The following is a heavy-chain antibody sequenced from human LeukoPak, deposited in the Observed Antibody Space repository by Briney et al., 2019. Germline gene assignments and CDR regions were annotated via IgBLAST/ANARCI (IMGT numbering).Heavy chain of an antibody. D-gene: IGHD4-11*01. J-gene: IGHJ4*02. CDR2: ISRGGSTV. Sequence: GGSLRLSCAASGFTFSSYEMNWVRQAPGKGLEWVSYISRGGSTVYYADSVKGRFTISRDNAKNSLYLQMNSLRAEDTAVYYCARSPDYGNDGDYFDYWGQGTLVTVSS. V-gene: IGHV3-48*03. CDR3: ARSPDYGNDGDYFDY. CDR1: GFTFSSYE.